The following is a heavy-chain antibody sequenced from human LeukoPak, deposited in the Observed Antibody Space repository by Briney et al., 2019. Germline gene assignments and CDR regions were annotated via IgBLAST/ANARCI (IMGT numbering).Heavy chain of an antibody. D-gene: IGHD5-12*01. CDR2: ISSSSDTI. Sequence: RSGRSLTPSCAASGFSFSRYSMNWVSQAPRKWLEWISYISSSSDTIYYPDTVKGRFDVSRDNAKNALYRQMNSLRAEDTAVYYCARAEYSAGAEDYWGQGTLVTVSS. V-gene: IGHV3-48*01. CDR3: ARAEYSAGAEDY. CDR1: GFSFSRYS. J-gene: IGHJ4*02.